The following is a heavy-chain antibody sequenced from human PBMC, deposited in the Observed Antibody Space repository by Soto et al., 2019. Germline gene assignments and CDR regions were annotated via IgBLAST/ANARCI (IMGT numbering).Heavy chain of an antibody. CDR3: AIDGHYYGSCSYQPPYYYYGMDV. D-gene: IGHD3-10*01. Sequence: SVKVSCKASGGTFSSYAISWVRQAPGQGLGWMGGIIPIFGTANYAQKFQGRVTITADESTSTAYMELSSLRSEETAVYYCAIDGHYYGSCSYQPPYYYYGMDVWGQGTTVTVSS. CDR1: GGTFSSYA. V-gene: IGHV1-69*13. CDR2: IIPIFGTA. J-gene: IGHJ6*02.